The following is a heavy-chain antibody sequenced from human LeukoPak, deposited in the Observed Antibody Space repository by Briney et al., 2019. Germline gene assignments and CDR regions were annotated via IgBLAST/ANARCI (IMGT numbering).Heavy chain of an antibody. CDR3: ARGPSGSYGDC. J-gene: IGHJ4*02. CDR2: INPNSGGT. V-gene: IGHV1-2*02. D-gene: IGHD1-26*01. CDR1: GGSFSNYV. Sequence: ASVKVSCKASGGSFSNYVISWVRQAPGQGLEWMGWINPNSGGTNYAQKFQGRVTMTRDTSISTAYMELSRLRSDDTAVYYCARGPSGSYGDCWGQGTLVTVSS.